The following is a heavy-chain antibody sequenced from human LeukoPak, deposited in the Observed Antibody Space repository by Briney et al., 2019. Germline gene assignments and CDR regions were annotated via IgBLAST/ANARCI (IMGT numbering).Heavy chain of an antibody. CDR3: ASGMRVGPNI. J-gene: IGHJ4*02. CDR1: GFTFGPYT. D-gene: IGHD1-26*01. Sequence: RAGGSLRLSCAASGFTFGPYTMNWVRQAPGKGLEWVSYISSSSDTIYYADSVKGRFTTSRDNAKNSLYLQMNSLRAEDTAVYYCASGMRVGPNIWGQGTLVTVSS. CDR2: ISSSSDTI. V-gene: IGHV3-48*04.